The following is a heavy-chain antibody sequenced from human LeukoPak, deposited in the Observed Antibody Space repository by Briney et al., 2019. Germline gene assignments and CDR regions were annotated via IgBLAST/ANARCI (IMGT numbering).Heavy chain of an antibody. CDR2: IHPSGST. J-gene: IGHJ1*01. V-gene: IGHV4-34*01. D-gene: IGHD4/OR15-4a*01. Sequence: SETLSLTCAVYGGSFSGYYWSWYRQPPGKGLEWIGEIHPSGSTHYNPSLESRVIISIDTSKKQFSLKVNSVTAADTAVYYCVIGQDQAKSRHWGQGTLATVSS. CDR3: VIGQDQAKSRH. CDR1: GGSFSGYY.